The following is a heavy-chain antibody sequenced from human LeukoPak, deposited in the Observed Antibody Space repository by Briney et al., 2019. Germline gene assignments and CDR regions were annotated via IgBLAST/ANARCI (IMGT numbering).Heavy chain of an antibody. CDR1: GGSVSSSNYY. Sequence: SETLSLTCTVSGGSVSSSNYYWSWIRQPPGKGLEWIGYIYYSGSTNYNPSLKSRVTISVDTSKNQFSLKLSSVTAADTAVYFCARAEYSSSPPDYWGQGTLVTVSS. CDR3: ARAEYSSSPPDY. D-gene: IGHD6-6*01. V-gene: IGHV4-61*01. CDR2: IYYSGST. J-gene: IGHJ4*02.